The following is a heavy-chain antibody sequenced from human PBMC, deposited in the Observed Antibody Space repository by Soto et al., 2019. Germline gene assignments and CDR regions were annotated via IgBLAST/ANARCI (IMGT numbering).Heavy chain of an antibody. CDR3: GRVLGIARRAYYFDY. J-gene: IGHJ4*02. Sequence: SETLSLTCTVSGGSISSYYWSWFRQPPGKGLEWIGYIYYSGSTNYNPSLKSRVTISVDTSKNQFSLKLSSVTAADTAVYYCGRVLGIARRAYYFDYWGQGTLVTVSS. CDR1: GGSISSYY. D-gene: IGHD2-21*01. V-gene: IGHV4-59*01. CDR2: IYYSGST.